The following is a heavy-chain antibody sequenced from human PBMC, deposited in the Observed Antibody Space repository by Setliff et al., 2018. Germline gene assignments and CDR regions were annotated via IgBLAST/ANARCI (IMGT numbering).Heavy chain of an antibody. V-gene: IGHV1-8*02. CDR3: ARGGKESYGRYYYYYYMDV. J-gene: IGHJ6*03. D-gene: IGHD5-18*01. CDR2: MNPNSGNT. CDR1: GYTFTSYD. Sequence: ASVKVSCKASGYTFTSYDINWVRQATGQGLEWMGWMNPNSGNTGYAQKFQGRVTMTRNTSISTAYMELSSLRSEDTAVYYCARGGKESYGRYYYYYYMDVWGKGTTVTVSS.